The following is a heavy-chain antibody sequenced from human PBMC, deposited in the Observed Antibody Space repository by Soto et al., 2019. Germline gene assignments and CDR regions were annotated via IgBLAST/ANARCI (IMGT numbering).Heavy chain of an antibody. CDR1: GGTFSSYT. CDR2: IIPILGIA. D-gene: IGHD3-10*01. J-gene: IGHJ4*02. CDR3: AREEYYYGSEAFFDY. Sequence: QVQLVQSGAGVKKPGSSVKVSCTASGGTFSSYTISWVRQAPGQGLEWMGRIIPILGIANYAQKFQGRVTITADKSTSTAYMELSSLRSEDTAVYYCAREEYYYGSEAFFDYWGQGTLVTVSS. V-gene: IGHV1-69*08.